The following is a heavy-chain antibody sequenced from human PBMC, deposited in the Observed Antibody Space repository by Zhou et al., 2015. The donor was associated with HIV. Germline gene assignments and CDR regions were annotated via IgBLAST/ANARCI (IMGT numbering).Heavy chain of an antibody. CDR1: GYTFTSYA. V-gene: IGHV1-3*01. J-gene: IGHJ6*02. Sequence: QVQLVQSGAEVKKPGASVKVSCKASGYTFTSYAMHWVRQAPGQRLEWMGWINAGNGNTKYSQKFQGRVTITRDTSASTAYMELSSLRSEDTAVYYCARDDLLAAAGQYYYYGMDVWGQGTTVTVSS. CDR2: INAGNGNT. CDR3: ARDDLLAAAGQYYYYGMDV. D-gene: IGHD6-13*01.